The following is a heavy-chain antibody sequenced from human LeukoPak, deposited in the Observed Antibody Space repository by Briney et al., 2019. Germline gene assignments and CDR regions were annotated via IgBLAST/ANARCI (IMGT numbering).Heavy chain of an antibody. CDR2: IIPIFGTA. CDR1: GGTFSSYA. Sequence: GSSVKVSCKASGGTFSSYAISWVRQAPGQGLGWMGGIIPIFGTANYAQKFQGRVTITRDTSASTAYMELSSLRSEDTAVYYCARDNVSGYYPLYYFDYWGQGTLVTVSS. CDR3: ARDNVSGYYPLYYFDY. D-gene: IGHD3-22*01. V-gene: IGHV1-69*05. J-gene: IGHJ4*02.